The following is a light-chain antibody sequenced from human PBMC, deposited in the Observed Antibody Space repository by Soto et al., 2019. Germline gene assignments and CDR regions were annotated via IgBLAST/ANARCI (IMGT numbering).Light chain of an antibody. CDR2: GAS. CDR3: QQYGSSWGFT. CDR1: QSVSSN. J-gene: IGKJ3*01. Sequence: EIVMTQSPATLSVSPGERATLSCRASQSVSSNLAWYQQKPGQAPRLLIYGASSRATGIPDRFSGSGSGTDFTLTISRLEPEDFAVYYCQQYGSSWGFTFGPGTKVDIK. V-gene: IGKV3-20*01.